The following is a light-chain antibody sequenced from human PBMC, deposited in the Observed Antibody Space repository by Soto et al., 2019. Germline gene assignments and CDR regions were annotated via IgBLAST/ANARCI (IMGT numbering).Light chain of an antibody. CDR1: QSVSSY. V-gene: IGKV3-11*01. Sequence: EIVLTQSPATLSLSPGERATLSCRASQSVSSYLAWYQQKPGQAPRLLIYDASNRATGIPARFSGGGSGTDFTLTISSLEPEDFAVYYCQQSSNWPHTFGQGTKVDIK. J-gene: IGKJ2*01. CDR3: QQSSNWPHT. CDR2: DAS.